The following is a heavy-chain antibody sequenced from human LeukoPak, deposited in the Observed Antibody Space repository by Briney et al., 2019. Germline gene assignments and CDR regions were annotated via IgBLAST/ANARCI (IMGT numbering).Heavy chain of an antibody. D-gene: IGHD2-15*01. Sequence: GGSLRLSCAASGFTFSSYAMHWVRQAPGKGLEGVAVISYDGSNKYYADSVKGRFTISRDNSKKTLYLQMNSLRAEDTAVYYCARDRVVVVTNAFDIWGQGTMVTVSS. CDR3: ARDRVVVVTNAFDI. J-gene: IGHJ3*02. V-gene: IGHV3-30-3*01. CDR2: ISYDGSNK. CDR1: GFTFSSYA.